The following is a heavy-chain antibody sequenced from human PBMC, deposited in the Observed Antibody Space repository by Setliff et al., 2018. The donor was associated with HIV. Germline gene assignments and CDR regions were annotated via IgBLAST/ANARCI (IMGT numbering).Heavy chain of an antibody. J-gene: IGHJ3*02. CDR2: FHHSGST. CDR1: GGSISGTSYF. V-gene: IGHV4-39*02. Sequence: SETLSLTCNVSGGSISGTSYFWAWIRQPPGKGLEWIGSFHHSGSTSHNPALRSRVTISVDTSKNQFSLNLNSLTAADTAVYYCARESLNLGELSSNPDASDIWGQGTMVTVSS. CDR3: ARESLNLGELSSNPDASDI. D-gene: IGHD3-16*02.